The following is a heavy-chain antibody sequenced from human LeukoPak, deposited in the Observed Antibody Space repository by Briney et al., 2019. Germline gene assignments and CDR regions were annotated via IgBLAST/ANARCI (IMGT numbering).Heavy chain of an antibody. V-gene: IGHV3-7*03. CDR1: GFTFSSYW. D-gene: IGHD5-12*01. Sequence: PGGSLRLSCAASGFTFSSYWMSWVRQAPGKGREWVANIKQDGSEKYYVDSVKGRFTISRDNAKNSLYLQMNSLRAEDTAVYYCARGVYSGYDFYYFDYWGQGTLVTVSS. J-gene: IGHJ4*02. CDR3: ARGVYSGYDFYYFDY. CDR2: IKQDGSEK.